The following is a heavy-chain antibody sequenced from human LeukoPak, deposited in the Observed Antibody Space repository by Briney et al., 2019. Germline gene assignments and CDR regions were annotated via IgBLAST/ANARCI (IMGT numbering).Heavy chain of an antibody. D-gene: IGHD5-18*01. V-gene: IGHV3-23*01. CDR1: GFTFSSYA. CDR2: INGSGGST. Sequence: GGSLRLSCEASGFTFSSYAMSWVRQAPGKGLEWVSAINGSGGSTYYADYVKGRFTISRDNSKNTLHLQRNSQRAEHTAVYYCAKMGDGTAMVVGYYYYGMDLWGQGTTVTVSS. CDR3: AKMGDGTAMVVGYYYYGMDL. J-gene: IGHJ6*02.